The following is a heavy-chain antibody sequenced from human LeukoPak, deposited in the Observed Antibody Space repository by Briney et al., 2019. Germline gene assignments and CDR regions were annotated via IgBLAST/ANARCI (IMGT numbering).Heavy chain of an antibody. CDR2: ISYDGSNK. J-gene: IGHJ4*02. Sequence: GGSLRLSCAASGFTFSSYAMHWVRQAPGKGLEWVAVISYDGSNKYYADSVKGRFTISRDNSKNTLYLQMNSLRAEDTAVYYCARGQSGYDFWSGYQGSFDYRGQGTLVTVSS. CDR3: ARGQSGYDFWSGYQGSFDY. CDR1: GFTFSSYA. V-gene: IGHV3-30*01. D-gene: IGHD3-3*01.